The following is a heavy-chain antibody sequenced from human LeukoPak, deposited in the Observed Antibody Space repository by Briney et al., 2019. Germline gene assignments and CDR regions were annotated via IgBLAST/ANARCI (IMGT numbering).Heavy chain of an antibody. V-gene: IGHV1-69*13. J-gene: IGHJ4*02. CDR3: AREGYCSRTSCYGYY. D-gene: IGHD2-2*01. CDR1: GGTFSSYA. Sequence: SVKVSCKASGGTFSSYAISWVRQAPGRGLEWMGGIIPIFGTANYAQKFQGRVTITADEPTSTAYMELSSLRSEDTAVYYCAREGYCSRTSCYGYYWGQGTLVTVSS. CDR2: IIPIFGTA.